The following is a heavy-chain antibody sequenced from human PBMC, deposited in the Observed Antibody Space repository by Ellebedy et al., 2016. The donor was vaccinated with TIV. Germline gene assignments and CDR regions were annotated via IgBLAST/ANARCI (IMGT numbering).Heavy chain of an antibody. V-gene: IGHV1-2*02. D-gene: IGHD3-3*01. CDR3: ARVPKYYDFWSGYGWFDP. Sequence: ASVKVSXKASGYTFTGYYMHWVRQAPGQGLEWMGWINPNSGGTNYAQKFQGRVTMTRDTSISTAYMELSRLRSDDTAVYYCARVPKYYDFWSGYGWFDPWGQGTLVTVSS. CDR2: INPNSGGT. J-gene: IGHJ5*02. CDR1: GYTFTGYY.